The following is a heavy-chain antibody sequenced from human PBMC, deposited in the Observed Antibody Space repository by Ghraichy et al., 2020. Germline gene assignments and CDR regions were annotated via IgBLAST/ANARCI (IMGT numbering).Heavy chain of an antibody. CDR1: GFTFSSYA. Sequence: GSLRLSCAASGFTFSSYAMSWVRQAPGKGLEWVSAISGSGGSTYYADSVKGRFTISRDNSKNTLYLQMNSLRAEDTAVYYCAKDTPLTMIVVVKGFDYWGQGTLVTVSS. CDR2: ISGSGGST. CDR3: AKDTPLTMIVVVKGFDY. D-gene: IGHD3-22*01. V-gene: IGHV3-23*01. J-gene: IGHJ4*02.